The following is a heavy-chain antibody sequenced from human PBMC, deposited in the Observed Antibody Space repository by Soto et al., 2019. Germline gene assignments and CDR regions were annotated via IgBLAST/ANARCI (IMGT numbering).Heavy chain of an antibody. V-gene: IGHV3-23*01. Sequence: GGSLILSCAASGFTFSSYAMSWFRQSPGKGLEWVSAISGSGGSTYYADSVKGRFTISRDNSKNTLYLHMNSLRAEDTAVYYCAKAPQYNWNYGLYFDYWGLGTLVSVTS. J-gene: IGHJ4*02. CDR1: GFTFSSYA. CDR2: ISGSGGST. D-gene: IGHD1-7*01. CDR3: AKAPQYNWNYGLYFDY.